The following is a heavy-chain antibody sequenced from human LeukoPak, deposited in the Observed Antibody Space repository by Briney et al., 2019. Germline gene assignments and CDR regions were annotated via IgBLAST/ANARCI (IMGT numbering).Heavy chain of an antibody. CDR1: GGSISSSSYY. D-gene: IGHD3-22*01. CDR2: IYYSGST. Sequence: PSETLSLTCTVSGGSISSSSYYWGWIRQPPGKGLEWIGSIYYSGSTYYNPSLKSRVTISVDTSKNQFSLKLSSVTAADTAVYYCARTQYCTSGVCRYYYDSSGSYFDYWGQGTLVTVSS. V-gene: IGHV4-39*01. CDR3: ARTQYCTSGVCRYYYDSSGSYFDY. J-gene: IGHJ4*02.